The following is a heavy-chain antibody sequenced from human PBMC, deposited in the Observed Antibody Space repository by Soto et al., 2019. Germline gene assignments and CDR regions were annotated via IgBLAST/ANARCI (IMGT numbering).Heavy chain of an antibody. J-gene: IGHJ4*02. CDR2: IYYSGST. V-gene: IGHV4-59*01. Sequence: SETLSLICTVSGGSISSYYWSWIRQPPGKGLEWIGSIYYSGSTYYNPSLKSRVTISVDTSKNQFSLKLSSVTAADTAVYYCARFPLTTVIDYWGQGTLVTVSS. CDR3: ARFPLTTVIDY. CDR1: GGSISSYY. D-gene: IGHD4-17*01.